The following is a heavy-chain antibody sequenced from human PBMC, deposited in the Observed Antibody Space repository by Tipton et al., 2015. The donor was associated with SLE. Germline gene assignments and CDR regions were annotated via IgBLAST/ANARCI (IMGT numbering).Heavy chain of an antibody. Sequence: GLVKPSQTLSLTCAISGDSVSNDSASWTWIRQSPSRGLEWLGRTYYRSRWHSDYAISVKSRITFIPDTSKNQFSLQLSSLTPEDTAVYYCVRASLEKILAFGSWGHGTLVTVSS. CDR1: GDSVSNDSAS. CDR2: TYYRSRWHS. D-gene: IGHD3-3*01. J-gene: IGHJ5*01. V-gene: IGHV6-1*01. CDR3: VRASLEKILAFGS.